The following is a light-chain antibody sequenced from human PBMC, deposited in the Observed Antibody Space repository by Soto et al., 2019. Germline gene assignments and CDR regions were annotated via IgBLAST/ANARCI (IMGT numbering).Light chain of an antibody. CDR1: QSVSDN. Sequence: EIVMTQSPATLSVSPGERATLSCRASQSVSDNLAWYQQRPGQAPRLLIYGASTRATDIPARFSGSGSGTEFTLTISSLQSEDFAVYYSQQYNNWPLTFGGGTKVEIK. CDR2: GAS. V-gene: IGKV3-15*01. J-gene: IGKJ4*01. CDR3: QQYNNWPLT.